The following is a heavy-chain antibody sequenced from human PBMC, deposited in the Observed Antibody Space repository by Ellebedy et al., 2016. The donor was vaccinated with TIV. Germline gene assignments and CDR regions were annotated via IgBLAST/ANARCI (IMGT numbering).Heavy chain of an antibody. J-gene: IGHJ4*02. CDR2: ISGSADRT. Sequence: GESLKISCAASGFTFSSSAMSWVRQAPEKGLEWVSTISGSADRTYYADSVKGRFTISRDNSKNTLYLQMNSLRADDTALYYCAKNSLETLVTPWGQGTLVTVSS. V-gene: IGHV3-23*01. D-gene: IGHD4-23*01. CDR1: GFTFSSSA. CDR3: AKNSLETLVTP.